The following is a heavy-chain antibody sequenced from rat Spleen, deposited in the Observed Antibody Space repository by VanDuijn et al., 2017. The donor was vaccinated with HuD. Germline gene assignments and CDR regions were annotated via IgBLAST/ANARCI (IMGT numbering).Heavy chain of an antibody. Sequence: EVQLVESDGDIVRPGRSLKLSCVASGFTFNYYWMTWIRQAPGKGLEWVASISTGGGNTFYRDSVKGRFTISRNNAKSTLYLQVDSLRSEDTAIYYCARPTTGIPFNYWGQGVMVTVSS. CDR2: ISTGGGNT. CDR3: ARPTTGIPFNY. V-gene: IGHV5-31*01. D-gene: IGHD1-9*01. J-gene: IGHJ2*01. CDR1: GFTFNYYW.